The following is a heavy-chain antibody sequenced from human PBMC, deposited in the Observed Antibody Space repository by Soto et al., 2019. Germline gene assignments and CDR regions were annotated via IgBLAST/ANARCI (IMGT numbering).Heavy chain of an antibody. Sequence: GGSLRLSCAASGFTFSDYYMSWIRQAPGKGLEWVSYISSSGSTIYYADSVKGRFTISRDNAKNSLYLQMNSLRAEDTAMYYCATNPVPAAIYYYGMDVWGQGTTVTVSS. V-gene: IGHV3-11*01. CDR2: ISSSGSTI. J-gene: IGHJ6*02. CDR1: GFTFSDYY. CDR3: ATNPVPAAIYYYGMDV. D-gene: IGHD2-2*01.